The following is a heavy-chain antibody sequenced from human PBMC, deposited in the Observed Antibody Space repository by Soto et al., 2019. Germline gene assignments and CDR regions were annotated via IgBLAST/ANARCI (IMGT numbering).Heavy chain of an antibody. CDR2: IIPIFGTA. J-gene: IGHJ3*02. CDR3: ARALHYYDSSGYYSLHAFDI. CDR1: GGTFSSYA. Sequence: SVKVSCQASGGTFSSYAISWVRQAPGQGLEWMGGIIPIFGTANYAQKFQGRVTITADESTSTAYMELSSLRSEDTAVYYCARALHYYDSSGYYSLHAFDIWGQGTMVTVSS. D-gene: IGHD3-22*01. V-gene: IGHV1-69*13.